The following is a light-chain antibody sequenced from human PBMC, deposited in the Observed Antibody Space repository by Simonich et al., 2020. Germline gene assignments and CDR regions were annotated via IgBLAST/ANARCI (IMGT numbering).Light chain of an antibody. CDR2: EVS. Sequence: DIVMTQTPLSLSVTPGQPASISCKSSQSLLHSDGKTYLYCYLQKPGQSPQLLIYEVSSRVSGGPDRFSGSGSGTDFTLKISRVEAEDVGVYYCMQGIHLPLTFGGGTKVEIK. CDR1: QSLLHSDGKTY. J-gene: IGKJ4*01. V-gene: IGKV2-29*02. CDR3: MQGIHLPLT.